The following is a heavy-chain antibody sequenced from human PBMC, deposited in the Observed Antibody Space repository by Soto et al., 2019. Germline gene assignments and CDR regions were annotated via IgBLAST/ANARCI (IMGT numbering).Heavy chain of an antibody. D-gene: IGHD3-16*01. CDR3: ARDKVWGGFDI. Sequence: RASVKVSCKSSGYSFSNYNFCWVRQAPGQGLEWLGWISGYNGNTNYAQKLQGRVTMTTDSFTSTAYMELRSLRSDDTAVYYCARDKVWGGFDIWGQGTMVTVS. CDR1: GYSFSNYN. V-gene: IGHV1-18*01. CDR2: ISGYNGNT. J-gene: IGHJ3*02.